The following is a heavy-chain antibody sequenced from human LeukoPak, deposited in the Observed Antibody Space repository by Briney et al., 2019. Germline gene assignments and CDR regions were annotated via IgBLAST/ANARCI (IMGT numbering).Heavy chain of an antibody. CDR1: GGSLSGYY. V-gene: IGHV4-34*01. CDR3: ARGYYIRYSPRDYYYGMDV. CDR2: INHSGST. J-gene: IGHJ6*02. Sequence: SETLSLTCAVYGGSLSGYYWSWIRQPPGKGLEWIGEINHSGSTNYNPSLKSRVTISVDTSKNQFSLKLSSVTAADTAVYYCARGYYIRYSPRDYYYGMDVWGQGTTVTVSS. D-gene: IGHD3-10*01.